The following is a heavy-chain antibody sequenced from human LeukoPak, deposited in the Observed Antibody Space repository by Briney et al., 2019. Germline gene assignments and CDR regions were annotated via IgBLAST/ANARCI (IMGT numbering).Heavy chain of an antibody. CDR3: ARGPASYYYGSGSYEALNYFDY. CDR1: GGSISSYY. J-gene: IGHJ4*02. V-gene: IGHV4-59*01. CDR2: IYYSGNT. Sequence: SETLSLTCTVSGGSISSYYWSWIRQPPGKGLEWIGYIYYSGNTNYNPSLRSRVTISVDTSKNQVSLKLSSVTAADTAVYYCARGPASYYYGSGSYEALNYFDYWGQGTLVTVSS. D-gene: IGHD3-10*01.